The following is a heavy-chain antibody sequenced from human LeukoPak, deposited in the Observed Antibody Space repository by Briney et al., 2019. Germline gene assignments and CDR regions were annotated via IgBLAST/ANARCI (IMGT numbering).Heavy chain of an antibody. D-gene: IGHD3-16*02. CDR1: RGTLSPHG. CDR2: IIPKFGSA. Sequence: EASVKVSCEASRGTLSPHGIGWVRQAPGQGLEWMGGIIPKFGSANYAQKFQDRLTLTTDESTSTAYMELSNLRSEDTAVYFCARDNFAPSGVKYFQLWARAPWSPSPQ. J-gene: IGHJ1*01. CDR3: ARDNFAPSGVKYFQL. V-gene: IGHV1-69*05.